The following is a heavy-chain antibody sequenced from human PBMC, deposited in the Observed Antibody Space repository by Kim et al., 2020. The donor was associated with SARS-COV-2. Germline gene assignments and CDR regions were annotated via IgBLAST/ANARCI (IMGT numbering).Heavy chain of an antibody. CDR3: ARPGSGWYVGYCQH. Sequence: ADSVKGRFTISRDNSKNTLYLQMNSLRAEDTAVYYCARPGSGWYVGYCQHWGQGTLVTVSS. J-gene: IGHJ1*01. V-gene: IGHV3-30*01. D-gene: IGHD6-19*01.